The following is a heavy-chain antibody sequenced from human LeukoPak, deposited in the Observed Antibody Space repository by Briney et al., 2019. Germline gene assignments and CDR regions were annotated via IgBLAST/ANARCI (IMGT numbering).Heavy chain of an antibody. CDR1: GYTFTSYD. CDR2: LNPNSGNT. Sequence: ASVKVSCKASGYTFTSYDINWVRQAGQGLEWMGYLNPNSGNTGYAQKLQGRVTMTTDTSTSTAYMELRSLRSDDTAVYYCAREGSGWYYFDYWGQGTLVTVSS. V-gene: IGHV1-8*01. CDR3: AREGSGWYYFDY. D-gene: IGHD6-19*01. J-gene: IGHJ4*02.